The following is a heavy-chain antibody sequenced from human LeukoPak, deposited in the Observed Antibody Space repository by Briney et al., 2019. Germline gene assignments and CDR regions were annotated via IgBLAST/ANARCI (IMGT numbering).Heavy chain of an antibody. V-gene: IGHV1-2*02. Sequence: GASVRVSSTASGYTFTVYYMHWVRQAPGQGLERMGWINPNSGGTNYAQKFQGRVTMTRDTSISTAYMELSRLRSDDTAVYYCARLIRSWFDPWGQGTLVTVSS. CDR3: ARLIRSWFDP. D-gene: IGHD3-16*01. CDR1: GYTFTVYY. J-gene: IGHJ5*02. CDR2: INPNSGGT.